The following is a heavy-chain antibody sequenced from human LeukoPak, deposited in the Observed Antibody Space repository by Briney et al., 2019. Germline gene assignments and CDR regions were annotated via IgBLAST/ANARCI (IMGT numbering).Heavy chain of an antibody. J-gene: IGHJ4*02. CDR3: ARDGQTVYNWNDLAY. V-gene: IGHV3-30-3*01. D-gene: IGHD1-1*01. CDR1: GFTFSSYA. CDR2: ISYDGSNK. Sequence: GGSLRLSCAASGFTFSSYAMHWVRQAPGKGLEWVAVISYDGSNKYYADSVKGRFTISRDNPKNTLYLQMNSLRAEDTAVYYCARDGQTVYNWNDLAYWGQGTLVTVSS.